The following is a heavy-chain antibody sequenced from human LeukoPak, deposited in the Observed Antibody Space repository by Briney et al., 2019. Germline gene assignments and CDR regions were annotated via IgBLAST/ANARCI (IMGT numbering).Heavy chain of an antibody. D-gene: IGHD1-26*01. J-gene: IGHJ4*02. CDR1: GFTFSSYA. Sequence: PGASLRLSCAASGFTFSSYAMSWVRQAPGKGLEWVSFIAISGSYITYADSVKGRFTISRDNAKNSLYLQMNSLRAEDTAVYYCARDLSATIRAYDYWGQGTLVTVSS. CDR2: IAISGSYI. CDR3: ARDLSATIRAYDY. V-gene: IGHV3-21*01.